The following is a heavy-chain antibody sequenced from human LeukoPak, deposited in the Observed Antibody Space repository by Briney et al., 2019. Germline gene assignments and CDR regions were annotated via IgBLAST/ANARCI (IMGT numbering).Heavy chain of an antibody. V-gene: IGHV3-23*01. CDR2: ISSGGGST. Sequence: AGGSLRLSCAPSGFTFSSYAMSWVRQAPGKGLEWVSAISSGGGSTYYADSVKGRFTISKDNSKNTLYLQMNSLRAEDTAVYYCAKNDGAYYYYMDVWGKGTTVTVSS. CDR3: AKNDGAYYYYMDV. CDR1: GFTFSSYA. J-gene: IGHJ6*03. D-gene: IGHD1-1*01.